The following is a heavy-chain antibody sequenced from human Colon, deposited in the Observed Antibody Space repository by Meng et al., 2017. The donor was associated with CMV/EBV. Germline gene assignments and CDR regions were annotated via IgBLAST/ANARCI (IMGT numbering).Heavy chain of an antibody. V-gene: IGHV1-2*02. Sequence: ASVTVSCKASGCTFTGHYVHWVRPAPGRGLEWMGWINPDSGVANYAQRFQGRVTMTRDTSINAVYMEMRNLRSEDTAVYYCARDRSGFDHRLLAMDVWGQGTTVTVSS. CDR1: GCTFTGHY. D-gene: IGHD1-26*01. CDR2: INPDSGVA. J-gene: IGHJ6*02. CDR3: ARDRSGFDHRLLAMDV.